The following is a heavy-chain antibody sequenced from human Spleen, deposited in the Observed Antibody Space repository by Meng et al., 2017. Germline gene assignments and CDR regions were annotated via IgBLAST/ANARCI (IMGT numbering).Heavy chain of an antibody. D-gene: IGHD1-26*01. CDR3: ARGLSGSYYGTFDY. J-gene: IGHJ4*02. Sequence: QVEAQAWGRGLLNPSEPLSLTCAVYGGSFSGYYWSWIRQPPGKGLEWIGEINHSGSTNYNPSLKSRVTISVDTSKNQFSLKLSSVTAADTAVYYCARGLSGSYYGTFDYWGQGTLVTVSS. CDR2: INHSGST. CDR1: GGSFSGYY. V-gene: IGHV4-34*01.